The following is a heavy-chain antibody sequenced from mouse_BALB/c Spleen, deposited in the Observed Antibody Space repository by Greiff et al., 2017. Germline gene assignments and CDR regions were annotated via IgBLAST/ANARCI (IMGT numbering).Heavy chain of an antibody. Sequence: EVKLQESGGGLVQPGGSRKLSCAASGFTFSSFGMHWVRQAPEKGLEWVAYISSGSSTIYYADTVKGRFTISRDNPKNTLFLQMTSLRSEDTAMYYCARSYYFDYWGQGTTLTVSS. CDR2: ISSGSSTI. V-gene: IGHV5-17*02. CDR3: ARSYYFDY. CDR1: GFTFSSFG. J-gene: IGHJ2*01.